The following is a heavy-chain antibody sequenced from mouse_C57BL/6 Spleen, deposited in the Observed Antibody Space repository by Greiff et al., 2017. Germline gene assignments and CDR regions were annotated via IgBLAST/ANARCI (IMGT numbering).Heavy chain of an antibody. Sequence: QVQLQQSGAELAKPGASVKLSCKASGYTFISYWMHWVKQRPGQGLEWIGYINPSSGYPKYNQKFKDKATLTSDKSSSTAYMQQSSLTYEDSAVYYCAREGDYSNSFDYWCQGTTLTVSS. V-gene: IGHV1-7*01. CDR1: GYTFISYW. J-gene: IGHJ2*01. D-gene: IGHD2-5*01. CDR3: AREGDYSNSFDY. CDR2: INPSSGYP.